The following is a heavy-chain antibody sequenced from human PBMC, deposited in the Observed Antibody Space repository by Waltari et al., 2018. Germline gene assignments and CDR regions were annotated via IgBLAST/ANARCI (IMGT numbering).Heavy chain of an antibody. J-gene: IGHJ4*02. Sequence: EVQLVESGGGLVQPGGSLSLTCAAVGFPLSSYVIGWVRQAPGKGLEWVSFISSTGNTEYYVDSVKGRFTVSRDNARNSLFLQMNSLRAEDTAIYYCARDHFGDYLDSWGQGTLVSVS. CDR3: ARDHFGDYLDS. CDR1: GFPLSSYV. V-gene: IGHV3-48*03. CDR2: ISSTGNTE. D-gene: IGHD2-21*02.